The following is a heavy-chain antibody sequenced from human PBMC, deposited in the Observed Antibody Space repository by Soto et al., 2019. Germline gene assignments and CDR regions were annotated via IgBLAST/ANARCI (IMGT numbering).Heavy chain of an antibody. CDR2: IDTSGTT. J-gene: IGHJ6*02. V-gene: IGHV4-4*07. CDR1: GGSISSYY. D-gene: IGHD3-10*01. Sequence: KPSETLSLTCTVSGGSISSYYVSWIRQSAGKGLEWIGRIDTSGTTNYNPSLKSRVTMSVDASKNHFSLNLGSVTAADTAVYYCARGPRGYVYYHGMDVWGQGTTVTVSS. CDR3: ARGPRGYVYYHGMDV.